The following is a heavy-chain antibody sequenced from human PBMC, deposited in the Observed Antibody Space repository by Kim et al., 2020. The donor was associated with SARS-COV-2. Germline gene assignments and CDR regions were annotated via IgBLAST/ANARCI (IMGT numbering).Heavy chain of an antibody. J-gene: IGHJ6*03. CDR2: IRREVYGATT. Sequence: GGSLRLSCTVSGHSFGDYFMSWVRQAPGKGLEWVGFIRREVYGATTEYAASVKGRFTISRDDSNSIAYLQMESLKSEDTGVYYCSGEKRAYSDFWSGAMDVWGKGTTVIVSS. CDR3: SGEKRAYSDFWSGAMDV. D-gene: IGHD3-3*01. CDR1: GHSFGDYF. V-gene: IGHV3-49*04.